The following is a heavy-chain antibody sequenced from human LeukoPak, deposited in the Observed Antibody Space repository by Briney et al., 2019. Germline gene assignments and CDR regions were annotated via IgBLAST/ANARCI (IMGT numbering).Heavy chain of an antibody. Sequence: GESLKISCKGSGYSFTSYWIGWVRQMPGKGLEWMGIIYPGDSDTRYSPSFQGQVTISADKSISTAYLQWSSLKASDTAMYYCARLPTGTGTSVYFDYWGQGTLVTVSS. CDR3: ARLPTGTGTSVYFDY. V-gene: IGHV5-51*01. CDR1: GYSFTSYW. J-gene: IGHJ4*02. CDR2: IYPGDSDT. D-gene: IGHD1/OR15-1a*01.